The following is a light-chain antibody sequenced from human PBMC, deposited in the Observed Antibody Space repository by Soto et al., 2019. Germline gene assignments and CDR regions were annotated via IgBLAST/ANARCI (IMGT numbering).Light chain of an antibody. CDR1: NSDIGRHNF. CDR2: DVS. Sequence: QSVLTQPASVSGSAGQSISISCTGTNSDIGRHNFVSWNQQRPGQAPQLLIFDVSNRPSGISDRFSGSKSGTTASLTISGLQAEDEADYYCNSYTSTSPPYVFGTG. CDR3: NSYTSTSPPYV. V-gene: IGLV2-14*01. J-gene: IGLJ1*01.